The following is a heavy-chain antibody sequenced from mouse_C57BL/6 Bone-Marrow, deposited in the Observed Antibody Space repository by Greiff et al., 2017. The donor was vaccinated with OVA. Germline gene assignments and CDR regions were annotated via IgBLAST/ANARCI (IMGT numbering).Heavy chain of an antibody. CDR1: GFTFSSYG. CDR3: ARATGRAMDY. D-gene: IGHD1-1*01. CDR2: ISSGGSYT. J-gene: IGHJ4*01. V-gene: IGHV5-6*01. Sequence: EVQLVESGGDLVKPGGSLKLSCAASGFTFSSYGMSWVRQTPDKRLEWVATISSGGSYTYYPDSVKGRFTISRDNPKNTLYLQMSSLKSEDTAMYYCARATGRAMDYWGQGTSVTVSS.